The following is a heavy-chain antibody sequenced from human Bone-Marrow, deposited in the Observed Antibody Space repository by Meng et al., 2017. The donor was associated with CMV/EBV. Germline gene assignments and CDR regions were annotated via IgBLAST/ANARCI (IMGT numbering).Heavy chain of an antibody. CDR3: ASSYSYYYDSSGYYSGSDY. V-gene: IGHV4-34*01. J-gene: IGHJ4*02. CDR2: INHSGST. D-gene: IGHD3-22*01. Sequence: SFSGYYGSWIRQPPGKGLEWIGEINHSGSTNYNPSLKSRVTISVDTSKNQFSLKLSSVTAADTAVYYCASSYSYYYDSSGYYSGSDYWGQGTLVTVSS. CDR1: SFSGYY.